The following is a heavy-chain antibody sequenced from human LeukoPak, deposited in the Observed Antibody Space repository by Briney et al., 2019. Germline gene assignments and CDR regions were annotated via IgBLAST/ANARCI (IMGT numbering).Heavy chain of an antibody. J-gene: IGHJ4*02. D-gene: IGHD2-15*01. Sequence: GGSLRLSCAASGFGFSSYTMNWVRQAPGKGLEWVSSISGSISSKLYAESVKGRFTISRDNAKNSLYLQMNSLRAEDTAVYYCARDKHCSGGSCYEGFDYWGQGTLVTVSS. CDR1: GFGFSSYT. CDR3: ARDKHCSGGSCYEGFDY. V-gene: IGHV3-21*01. CDR2: ISGSISSK.